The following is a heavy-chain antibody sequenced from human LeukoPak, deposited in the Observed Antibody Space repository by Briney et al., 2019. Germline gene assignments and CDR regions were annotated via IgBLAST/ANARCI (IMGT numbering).Heavy chain of an antibody. CDR1: GFTFSSYS. J-gene: IGHJ4*02. D-gene: IGHD3-10*01. CDR3: ARSYSRGFDY. Sequence: PGGSLRLSCAASGFTFSSYSVNWVRQAPGKGLEWVSYISSSSSTIYYADSGKGRFTISRDNAKNSLYLQMNSLRAEDTAVYYCARSYSRGFDYWGQGTLVTVSS. V-gene: IGHV3-48*01. CDR2: ISSSSSTI.